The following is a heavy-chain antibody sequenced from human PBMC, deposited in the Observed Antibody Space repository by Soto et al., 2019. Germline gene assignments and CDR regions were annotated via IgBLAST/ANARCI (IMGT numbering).Heavy chain of an antibody. Sequence: ESGGGLVQPGGSLRLSCAAFGFKISSSSMNWVRQAPGRGLEWVAYISDSGSTYYADSVKGRFTISRDNSKNTLYLQMNSLRAEDTAVYYCATTDEVIVVVTTYYFDYWGQGTLVTVSS. D-gene: IGHD3-22*01. CDR2: ISDSGST. V-gene: IGHV3-23*01. CDR1: GFKISSSS. J-gene: IGHJ4*02. CDR3: ATTDEVIVVVTTYYFDY.